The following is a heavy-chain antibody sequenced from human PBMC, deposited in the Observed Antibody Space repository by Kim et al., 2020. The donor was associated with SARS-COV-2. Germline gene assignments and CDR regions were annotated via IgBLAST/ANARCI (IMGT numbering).Heavy chain of an antibody. CDR3: AHRPPYSSGWYRGTFDF. D-gene: IGHD6-19*01. CDR1: GFSLGRSGVG. J-gene: IGHJ3*01. V-gene: IGHV2-5*02. CDR2: IYWDGDQ. Sequence: SGPTLVNPTQTLTLTCSFSGFSLGRSGVGVGWIRQPPGKALEWLALIYWDGDQRYSPSLKNRLTITNDTSKNQVVLTMTNMDPVDTATYYCAHRPPYSSGWYRGTFDFWGQGTMVTVSS.